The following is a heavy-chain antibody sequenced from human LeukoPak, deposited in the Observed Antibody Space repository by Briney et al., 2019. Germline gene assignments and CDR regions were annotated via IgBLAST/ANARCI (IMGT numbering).Heavy chain of an antibody. Sequence: GGSLRLSCAASGFTFTNYAMNWVRQAPGKGLEWVSTLSPSGADTYYADSVKGRFTISRDISKNTLYLQMNSLRAEDTAVYYCARRAYNWGAFDIWDQGTMVTVSS. V-gene: IGHV3-23*01. CDR2: LSPSGADT. D-gene: IGHD5-24*01. CDR3: ARRAYNWGAFDI. CDR1: GFTFTNYA. J-gene: IGHJ3*02.